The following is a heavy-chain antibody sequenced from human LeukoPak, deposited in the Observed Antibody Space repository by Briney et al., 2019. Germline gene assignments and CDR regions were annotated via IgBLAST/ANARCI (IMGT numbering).Heavy chain of an antibody. V-gene: IGHV4-34*01. D-gene: IGHD2-2*01. CDR1: GGSFSGYY. CDR2: INHSGST. Sequence: PSETLSLTCAVYGGSFSGYYWSWIRQPPGKGLEWIGEINHSGSTNYNPSLKSRVTISVDTSKNQFSLKLSSVTAADTAVYYCASCSETSTGFEAYYYYYYGMDVWGQGTTVTVSS. CDR3: ASCSETSTGFEAYYYYYYGMDV. J-gene: IGHJ6*02.